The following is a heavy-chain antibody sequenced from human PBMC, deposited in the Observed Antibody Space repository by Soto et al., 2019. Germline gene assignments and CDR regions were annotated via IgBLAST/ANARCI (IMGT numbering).Heavy chain of an antibody. Sequence: EVQLVESGGGLVQPGESLRLSCAASGFTFDYYWMHWVRQAPGKGLVWVSRVHSDGTTTTYADSVKGRFTISRDNSRNTVALQRIAMRAEDTAIYYCVRGDRGGFELWVHGTVVTFAS. J-gene: IGHJ3*01. CDR1: GFTFDYYW. D-gene: IGHD3-16*01. CDR2: VHSDGTTT. V-gene: IGHV3-74*01. CDR3: VRGDRGGFEL.